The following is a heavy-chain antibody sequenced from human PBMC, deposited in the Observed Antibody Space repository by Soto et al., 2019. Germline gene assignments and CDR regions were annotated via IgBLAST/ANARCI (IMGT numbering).Heavy chain of an antibody. CDR3: AAPNYYDSSGYYYFDY. J-gene: IGHJ4*02. CDR2: FDPEDGET. V-gene: IGHV1-24*01. CDR1: GYTLTELS. D-gene: IGHD3-22*01. Sequence: ASVKVSCKVSGYTLTELSMHWVRQAPGKGLEWMGGFDPEDGETIYAQKFQGRVTMTEDTSTDTAYMELSSLRSEDTAVYYCAAPNYYDSSGYYYFDYWGQGTLVTVSS.